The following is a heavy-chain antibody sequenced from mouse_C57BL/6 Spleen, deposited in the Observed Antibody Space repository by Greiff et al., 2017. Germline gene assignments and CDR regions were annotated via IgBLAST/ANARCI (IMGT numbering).Heavy chain of an antibody. J-gene: IGHJ2*01. Sequence: EVKLVESGGGLVQPGGSLSLSCAASGFTFTDYYMRWVRQPPGKALEWLGFIRNKANGYTTEYSASVKGRFTISRDNSQSILYLPMNALRAEDSATYYCAGRECVYFDDWGQGTTLTVAS. CDR2: IRNKANGYTT. V-gene: IGHV7-3*01. CDR1: GFTFTDYY. CDR3: AGRECVYFDD.